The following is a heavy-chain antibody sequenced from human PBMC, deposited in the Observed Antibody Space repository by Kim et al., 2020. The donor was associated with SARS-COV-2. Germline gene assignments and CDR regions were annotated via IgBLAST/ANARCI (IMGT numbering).Heavy chain of an antibody. V-gene: IGHV1-8*01. CDR2: MNPNSGNT. J-gene: IGHJ5*02. Sequence: ASVKVSCKASGYTFTSYDINWVRQATGQGLEWMGWMNPNSGNTGYAQKFQGRVTMTRNTSISTAYMELSSLRSEDTAVYYCARGPLYCSGGSCYLNWFDPWGQGTLVTVSS. CDR3: ARGPLYCSGGSCYLNWFDP. CDR1: GYTFTSYD. D-gene: IGHD2-15*01.